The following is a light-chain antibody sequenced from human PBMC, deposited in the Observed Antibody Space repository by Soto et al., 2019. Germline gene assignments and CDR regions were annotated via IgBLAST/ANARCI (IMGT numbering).Light chain of an antibody. V-gene: IGLV2-23*02. CDR3: CAYGGSLSWV. CDR2: GVT. Sequence: QSALTQPASVSGSPGQSVTISCTGTSSDVGSYDFVSWFQQHPGKAPKLIIYGVTRRPSGVSDHFSGSKSGNTASLTISGLQAEDEADYYCCAYGGSLSWVFGGGTKLTVL. CDR1: SSDVGSYDF. J-gene: IGLJ3*02.